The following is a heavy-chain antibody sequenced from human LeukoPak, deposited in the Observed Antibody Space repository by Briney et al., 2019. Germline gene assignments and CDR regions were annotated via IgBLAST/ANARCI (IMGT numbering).Heavy chain of an antibody. V-gene: IGHV4-34*01. D-gene: IGHD1-20*01. CDR3: ARQRGLYNWNFFQH. CDR1: GGSFSGYY. CDR2: INHSGST. Sequence: SETLSLTCAVYGGSFSGYYWSWIRQPPGKGLEWIGEINHSGSTNYNPSLKSRVTISVDTSKNQFSLKLSSVTAADTAVYYCARQRGLYNWNFFQHWGQGTLVTVSS. J-gene: IGHJ1*01.